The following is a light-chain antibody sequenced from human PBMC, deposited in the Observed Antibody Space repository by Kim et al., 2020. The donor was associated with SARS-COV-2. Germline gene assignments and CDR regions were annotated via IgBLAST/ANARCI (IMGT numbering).Light chain of an antibody. CDR1: QSVDTY. Sequence: EIVLTQSPAILSLSPGERATLSCRASQSVDTYLAWYQHKPGQAPRLLISEASKRATGTPARFIGGGSGTDFTLTITSLEPEDFAVYYCQQRRVWNSFGQGTKLEI. J-gene: IGKJ2*01. CDR2: EAS. V-gene: IGKV3-11*01. CDR3: QQRRVWNS.